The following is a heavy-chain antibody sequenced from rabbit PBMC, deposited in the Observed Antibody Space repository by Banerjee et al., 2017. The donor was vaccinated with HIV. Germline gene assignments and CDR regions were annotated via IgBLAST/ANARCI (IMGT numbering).Heavy chain of an antibody. V-gene: IGHV1S45*01. D-gene: IGHD2-1*01. CDR2: INAVTGKA. CDR3: AVYLTGVIGLTFGW. J-gene: IGHJ4*01. CDR1: GFSFSNKAV. Sequence: QEELGVSGGGLVHAGGSLKLFCTASGFSFSNKAVLCWVRQAPGKGLEWIAFINAVTGKAVYASWAKGRFTFSKTSATTVTLQMTSLPAADTATYFCAVYLTGVIGLTFGWWGPGTLVTVS.